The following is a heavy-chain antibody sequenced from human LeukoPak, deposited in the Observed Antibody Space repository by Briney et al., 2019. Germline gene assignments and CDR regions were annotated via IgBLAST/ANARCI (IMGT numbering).Heavy chain of an antibody. CDR1: GFTFSTYE. D-gene: IGHD3-10*01. CDR2: INWNGGST. J-gene: IGHJ3*02. CDR3: ARVWFGIRHDAFDI. V-gene: IGHV3-20*04. Sequence: GGSLRLSCAASGFTFSTYEMNWVRQAPGKGLEWVSGINWNGGSTGYADSVKGRFTISRDNAKNSLYLQMNSLRAEDTAVYYCARVWFGIRHDAFDIWGQGTMVTVSS.